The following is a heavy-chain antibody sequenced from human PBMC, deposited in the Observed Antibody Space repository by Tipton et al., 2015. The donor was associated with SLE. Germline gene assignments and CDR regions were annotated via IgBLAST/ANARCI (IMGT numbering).Heavy chain of an antibody. Sequence: TLSLTCTVSGGSISSGGYYWSWIRRHPGKGLEWIGYIYYSGSTYYNPSLKSRVTISVDTSKNQFSLKLSSVTAADTAVYYCARGLSGSYYPYWGQGTLVTVSS. J-gene: IGHJ4*02. CDR3: ARGLSGSYYPY. CDR2: IYYSGST. V-gene: IGHV4-31*03. CDR1: GGSISSGGYY. D-gene: IGHD1-26*01.